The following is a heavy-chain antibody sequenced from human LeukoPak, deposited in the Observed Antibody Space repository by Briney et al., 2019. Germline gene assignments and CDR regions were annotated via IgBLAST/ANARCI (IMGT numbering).Heavy chain of an antibody. CDR1: GGSISSYY. CDR2: FYNSGRS. J-gene: IGHJ4*02. CDR3: TRGAGWLIDY. V-gene: IGHV4-59*01. Sequence: SETLSLTCTVSGGSISSYYWNWIRQPPGKGLEWIGYFYNSGRSTYNPSLKSRVTISADTSKNHFSLKLNSVTTADTAVYYCTRGAGWLIDYWGQGILVTVSS. D-gene: IGHD3-16*01.